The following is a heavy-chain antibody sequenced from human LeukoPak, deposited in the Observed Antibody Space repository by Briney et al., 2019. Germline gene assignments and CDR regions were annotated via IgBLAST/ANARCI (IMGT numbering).Heavy chain of an antibody. CDR1: GGSISSGSYY. CDR3: ARGATPRDY. V-gene: IGHV4-39*01. Sequence: SETLSLTCTVSGGSISSGSYYWGWIHQPPGKGLEWIGTIYYSGSTYYNPSLKSRVTISVDTSKNQFSLKLSSVTAADTAVYYCARGATPRDYWGQGTLVTVSS. J-gene: IGHJ4*02. D-gene: IGHD1-26*01. CDR2: IYYSGST.